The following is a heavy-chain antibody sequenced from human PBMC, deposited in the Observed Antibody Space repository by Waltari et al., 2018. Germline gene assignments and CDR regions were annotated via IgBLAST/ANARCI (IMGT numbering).Heavy chain of an antibody. J-gene: IGHJ4*02. D-gene: IGHD3-10*01. V-gene: IGHV4-39*07. Sequence: QLQLQESGPALVRPSETLSLSCTVSGGSVCSPAYYWSWVRQSPGKGLEWIETIHYSGSTSYNPSLKSRVTISIDTSKNQLSLELTSVTAADTAIYYCASHLWYRDLSRVAFDFWGQGTLVAVSS. CDR3: ASHLWYRDLSRVAFDF. CDR1: GGSVCSPAYY. CDR2: IHYSGST.